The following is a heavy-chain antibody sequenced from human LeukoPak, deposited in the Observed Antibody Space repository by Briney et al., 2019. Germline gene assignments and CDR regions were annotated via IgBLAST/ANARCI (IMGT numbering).Heavy chain of an antibody. Sequence: PSETLSLTCTVSGGSISSYYWSWIRQPAGKGLEWIGRIYTSGSTNYNPSLKSRVTMSVDTSKNQFSLKLSSVTAADTAVYYCAGGGTVVPAAIPTDYFDYWGQGTLVTVSS. J-gene: IGHJ4*02. D-gene: IGHD2-2*01. V-gene: IGHV4-4*07. CDR1: GGSISSYY. CDR2: IYTSGST. CDR3: AGGGTVVPAAIPTDYFDY.